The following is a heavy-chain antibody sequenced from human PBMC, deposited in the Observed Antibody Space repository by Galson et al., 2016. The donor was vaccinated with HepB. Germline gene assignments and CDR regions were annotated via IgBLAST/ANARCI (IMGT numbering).Heavy chain of an antibody. V-gene: IGHV3-30*03. CDR2: ISYDGSNK. J-gene: IGHJ6*02. Sequence: SLRLSCAASGFTFSSYGMHWVRQAPGKGLEWVAVISYDGSNKYYADSVKGRFTISRDNSKNTLYLQMNSLRAEDTAVYYCARGRGVDVWGQGTMVTVSS. CDR3: ARGRGVDV. CDR1: GFTFSSYG.